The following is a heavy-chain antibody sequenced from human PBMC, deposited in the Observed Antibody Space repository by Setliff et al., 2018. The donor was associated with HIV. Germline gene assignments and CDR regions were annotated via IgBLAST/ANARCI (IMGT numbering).Heavy chain of an antibody. D-gene: IGHD3-22*01. Sequence: SETLSLTCTVSGGSPSNSRYYWAWIRQPPGKGLEYIGSIHYNEKTYYNPSLKSRVTISIDTSKNQFSLNLTSVTAADTAVYYCASRVYYYDSNNFLREEGFDPWGQGTLVTVSS. CDR2: IHYNEKT. V-gene: IGHV4-39*01. CDR3: ASRVYYYDSNNFLREEGFDP. J-gene: IGHJ5*02. CDR1: GGSPSNSRYY.